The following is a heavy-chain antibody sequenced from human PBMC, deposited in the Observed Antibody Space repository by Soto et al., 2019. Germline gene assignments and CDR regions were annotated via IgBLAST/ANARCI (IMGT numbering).Heavy chain of an antibody. CDR1: GFTCSRYW. J-gene: IGHJ3*02. V-gene: IGHV3-7*01. CDR3: ARGDTPMISDMDSFDI. CDR2: IKQDGAEK. D-gene: IGHD5-18*01. Sequence: GGSVRLSCAASGFTCSRYWMNWVRQAPGKGLEWVANIKQDGAEKNYVDSVKGRFKISRENARNSLYLKRDRLRAEDTAVSFCARGDTPMISDMDSFDIWGQATMVNVSS.